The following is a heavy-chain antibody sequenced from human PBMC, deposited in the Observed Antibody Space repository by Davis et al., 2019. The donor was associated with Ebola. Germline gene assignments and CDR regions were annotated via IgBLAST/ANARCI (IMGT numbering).Heavy chain of an antibody. Sequence: SVPVSCKASGYTFTSYGISWVRHAPEQGLEWMGWIFPIFGTANYAQKFQGRVTITADESTSTAYMELSSLRSEDTAVYYCAREYSSSYDAFDIWGQGTMVTVSS. D-gene: IGHD6-6*01. V-gene: IGHV1-69*13. J-gene: IGHJ3*02. CDR3: AREYSSSYDAFDI. CDR1: GYTFTSYG. CDR2: IFPIFGTA.